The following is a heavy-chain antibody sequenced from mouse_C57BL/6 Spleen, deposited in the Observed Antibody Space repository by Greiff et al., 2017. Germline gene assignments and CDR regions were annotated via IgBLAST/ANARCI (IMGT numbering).Heavy chain of an antibody. CDR3: ARHPSDGYYVYFDY. V-gene: IGHV5-6*01. Sequence: EVQLVESGGDLVKPGGSLKLSCAASGFTFSSYGMSWVRQTPDKRLEWVATISSGGSYTYYPDSVKGRFTISRDNAKNTLYLQMSSLKSEDTAMYDCARHPSDGYYVYFDYWGQGTTLTVSS. CDR1: GFTFSSYG. J-gene: IGHJ2*01. CDR2: ISSGGSYT. D-gene: IGHD2-3*01.